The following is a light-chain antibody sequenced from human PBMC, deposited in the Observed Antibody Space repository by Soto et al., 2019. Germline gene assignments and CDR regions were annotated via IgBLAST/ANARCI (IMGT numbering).Light chain of an antibody. Sequence: DIQMTQSPSSLSASVGDRVTITCRASQSSSNYLNWYQQKPGKAPKLLIYADSSLQSGVPSRFSGSGSGTDFTLTISSLQPEDFATYYCQQSYSSPYTFGQGTKLEIK. CDR2: ADS. CDR1: QSSSNY. V-gene: IGKV1-39*01. CDR3: QQSYSSPYT. J-gene: IGKJ2*01.